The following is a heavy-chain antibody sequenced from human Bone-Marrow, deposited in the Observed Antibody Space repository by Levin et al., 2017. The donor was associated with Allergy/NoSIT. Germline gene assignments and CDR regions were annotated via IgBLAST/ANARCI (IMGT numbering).Heavy chain of an antibody. CDR3: AKEGCRGGNCFFDS. CDR2: ISGSGETT. V-gene: IGHV3-23*01. CDR1: GFIFSRYA. J-gene: IGHJ4*02. D-gene: IGHD2-15*01. Sequence: PGGSLRLSCVASGFIFSRYAMSWVRQAPGKGLEWVSAISGSGETTFYTDSVKGRFTISRDNSKNTLSLQMNYLRAEDTAIYYCAKEGCRGGNCFFDSWGQGTLVTVSS.